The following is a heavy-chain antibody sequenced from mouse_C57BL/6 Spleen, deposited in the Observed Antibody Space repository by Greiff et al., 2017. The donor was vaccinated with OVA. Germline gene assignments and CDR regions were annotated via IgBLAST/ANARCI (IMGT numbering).Heavy chain of an antibody. CDR3: TRGPNDYYFDY. D-gene: IGHD2-4*01. J-gene: IGHJ2*01. V-gene: IGHV5S21*01. CDR2: ISSGGDYI. CDR1: GFTFSSYA. Sequence: EVKLVESGEGLVKPGGSLKLSCAASGFTFSSYAMSWVRQTPEKRLEWVAYISSGGDYIYYADTVKGRFTISRDNARNTLYLQMSSLKSEDTAMYYCTRGPNDYYFDYWGQGTTLTVSS.